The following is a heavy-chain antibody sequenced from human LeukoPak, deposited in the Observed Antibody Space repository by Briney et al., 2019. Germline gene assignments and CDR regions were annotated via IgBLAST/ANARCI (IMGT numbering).Heavy chain of an antibody. CDR1: GGSISSYY. CDR3: ARDSGYCSSTSCPGLDY. V-gene: IGHV4-59*01. D-gene: IGHD2-2*01. CDR2: IYYSGST. Sequence: SETLSLTCTVSGGSISSYYWSWIRQPPGKGLEWIGYIYYSGSTNYNPSLKSRVTISVDTSKNQCSLKLSSVTAADTAVYYCARDSGYCSSTSCPGLDYWGQGTLVTVSS. J-gene: IGHJ4*02.